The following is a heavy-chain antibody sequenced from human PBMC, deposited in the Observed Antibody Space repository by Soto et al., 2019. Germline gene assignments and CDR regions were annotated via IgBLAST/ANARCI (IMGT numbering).Heavy chain of an antibody. D-gene: IGHD3-10*01. J-gene: IGHJ3*02. V-gene: IGHV1-46*01. CDR2: INPSGGST. CDR1: GYTFTSYY. Sequence: ASVKVSCKASGYTFTSYYMHWVRQAPGQGLEWMGIINPSGGSTSYAQKFQGRVTMTRDESTSTAYMELSSLRSEDTAVYYCARGGYYGSGSYYDAFDIWGQGTMVTVSS. CDR3: ARGGYYGSGSYYDAFDI.